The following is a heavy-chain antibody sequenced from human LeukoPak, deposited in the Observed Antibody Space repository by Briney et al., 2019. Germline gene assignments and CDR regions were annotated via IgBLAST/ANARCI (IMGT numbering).Heavy chain of an antibody. CDR3: ARADYGSGSYSYYYYMDV. J-gene: IGHJ6*03. CDR1: GFTFSSYA. CDR2: ISYDGSNK. D-gene: IGHD3-10*01. Sequence: PGRSLRLSCAASGFTFSSYAMHWVRQAPGKGLEWVAVISYDGSNKYYADSVKGRFTISRDNSKNTLYLQMNSLRAEDTAVYYCARADYGSGSYSYYYYMDVWGKGTTVTVSS. V-gene: IGHV3-30*04.